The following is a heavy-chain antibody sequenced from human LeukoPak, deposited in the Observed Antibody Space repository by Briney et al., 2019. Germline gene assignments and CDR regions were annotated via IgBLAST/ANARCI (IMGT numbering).Heavy chain of an antibody. CDR2: ISSSGSNI. D-gene: IGHD1-26*01. J-gene: IGHJ4*02. Sequence: GGSLRLSCAASGFTFSDYYMSWIRQAPGKGLEWVSYISSSGSNIYYADSVKGRFTISRDNAKNSLYLQMNSLRAKDTAVYYCARRGSYYSGSYALYYFDYWGQGTLVTVSS. CDR1: GFTFSDYY. CDR3: ARRGSYYSGSYALYYFDY. V-gene: IGHV3-11*01.